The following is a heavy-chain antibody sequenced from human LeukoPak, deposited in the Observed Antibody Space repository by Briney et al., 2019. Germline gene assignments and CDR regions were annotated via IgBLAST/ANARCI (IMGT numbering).Heavy chain of an antibody. D-gene: IGHD5-12*01. CDR1: GFTFISNW. J-gene: IGHJ5*02. Sequence: GGSLRLSCATSGFTFISNWMSWVRHVPGRGLDWVANIKPDGSAQYYAASVKGRFTVSRDNAKNAVYLQMNSLRAEDTAVYFCARISGYDDPWGQGTLVTVSS. V-gene: IGHV3-7*03. CDR2: IKPDGSAQ. CDR3: ARISGYDDP.